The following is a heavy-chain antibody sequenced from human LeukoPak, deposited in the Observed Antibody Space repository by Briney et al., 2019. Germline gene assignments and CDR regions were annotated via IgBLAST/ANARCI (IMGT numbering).Heavy chain of an antibody. Sequence: PSETLSLTCTVSSGSISSGGYYWSWIRQPPEKGLEWIGYIYHSGSTYYNPSLKSRVTISVDTSKNQFSLKLSSVTAADTAVYYCARERSMVRGISWFDPWGQGTLVTVSS. CDR3: ARERSMVRGISWFDP. V-gene: IGHV4-30-2*01. CDR2: IYHSGST. D-gene: IGHD3-10*01. J-gene: IGHJ5*02. CDR1: SGSISSGGYY.